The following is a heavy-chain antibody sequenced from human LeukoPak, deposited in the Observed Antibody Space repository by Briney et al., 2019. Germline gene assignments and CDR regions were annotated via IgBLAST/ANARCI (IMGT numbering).Heavy chain of an antibody. D-gene: IGHD2-2*01. J-gene: IGHJ4*02. CDR3: AREPSSGSSNYYLDQ. CDR2: INAGNGNT. Sequence: ASVKVSCKTSGYTFTTYAFHWVRQAPGQRLEWMGSINAGNGNTKFSQHLQGRVTIARDTSASTAYMELSSLRSEDTAVYYCAREPSSGSSNYYLDQWGQGTLVTVSS. CDR1: GYTFTTYA. V-gene: IGHV1-3*01.